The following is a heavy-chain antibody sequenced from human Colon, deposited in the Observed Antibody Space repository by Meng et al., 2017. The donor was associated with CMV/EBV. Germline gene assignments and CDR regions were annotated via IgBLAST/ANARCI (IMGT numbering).Heavy chain of an antibody. Sequence: HLVASGGGLVQPGGSLRLSCAASGFNVRDKYMSWVRQAPGKGLEWVCIIYRGDNTYYIDSVKDRFTVSRDNSKNTMYLQMNSLRVEDTAVYYCTGDSVSNPNLDYWGQGTLVTVSS. CDR2: IYRGDNT. J-gene: IGHJ4*02. CDR1: GFNVRDKY. V-gene: IGHV3-66*01. D-gene: IGHD3-10*01. CDR3: TGDSVSNPNLDY.